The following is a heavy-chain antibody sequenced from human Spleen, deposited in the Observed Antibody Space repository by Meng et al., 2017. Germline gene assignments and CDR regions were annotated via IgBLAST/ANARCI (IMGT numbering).Heavy chain of an antibody. CDR3: ARGSNYYDSSGYSGFDP. D-gene: IGHD3-22*01. V-gene: IGHV1-8*01. CDR1: GYSFTNLD. J-gene: IGHJ5*02. Sequence: QGQLGQSGVEVMEPWGSVNASFKASGYSFTNLDINGLRKATGQGLEWMGWMNPNSGNTGYAQKFQGRVTMTRNTSISTAYMELSSLRSEDTAVYYCARGSNYYDSSGYSGFDPWGQGTLVTVSS. CDR2: MNPNSGNT.